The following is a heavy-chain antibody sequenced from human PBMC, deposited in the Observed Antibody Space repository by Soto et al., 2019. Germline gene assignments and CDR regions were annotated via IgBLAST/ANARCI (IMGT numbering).Heavy chain of an antibody. V-gene: IGHV3-48*02. CDR1: GFTFSVYS. J-gene: IGHJ4*02. CDR2: ITSDTKTI. Sequence: EVQLVESGGDLVQRGGSLRLSCVASGFTFSVYSMNWVRQAPGKGLEWFSYITSDTKTIKYADSVKGRFTIARDNAKNSVYLQMNSLRDEDTAVYYGAISVEGHFDYWGQGPVVTVSS. CDR3: AISVEGHFDY. D-gene: IGHD6-19*01.